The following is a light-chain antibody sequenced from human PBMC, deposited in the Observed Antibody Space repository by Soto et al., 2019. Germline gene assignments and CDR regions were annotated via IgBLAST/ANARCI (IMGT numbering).Light chain of an antibody. J-gene: IGKJ4*01. V-gene: IGKV1-17*03. Sequence: DIQMTQSTYAMSSSVGDRVTITCRASQGISNYLVWFQQKPGKVPKRLIYAVSRLQTGVPSRFSGSGSGTEFTLTISSLQPEDFATYYCLQHNSYPLTFGGGSIVDIK. CDR1: QGISNY. CDR3: LQHNSYPLT. CDR2: AVS.